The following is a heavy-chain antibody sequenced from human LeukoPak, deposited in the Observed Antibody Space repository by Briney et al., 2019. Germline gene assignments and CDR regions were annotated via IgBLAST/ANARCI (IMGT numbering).Heavy chain of an antibody. Sequence: SETLSLTCAVYGGSFSGYYWSWIRQPPGKGLEWIGEINHSGSTNYNPSLKSRVTISVDTSKNQFSLKLSSVTAADTAVYYCARDPYLDIVVVPAAIYYGMDVWGQGTTVTVSS. CDR2: INHSGST. V-gene: IGHV4-34*01. D-gene: IGHD2-2*03. CDR1: GGSFSGYY. CDR3: ARDPYLDIVVVPAAIYYGMDV. J-gene: IGHJ6*02.